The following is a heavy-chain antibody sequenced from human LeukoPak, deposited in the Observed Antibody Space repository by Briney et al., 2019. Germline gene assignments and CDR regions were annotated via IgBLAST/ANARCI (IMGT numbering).Heavy chain of an antibody. D-gene: IGHD2-21*02. CDR3: ARDSCGGDCSTNYYYYYYMDV. V-gene: IGHV4-30-4*07. CDR2: IYYSGNT. Sequence: SSETLSLTCAVSGGSISSGVYSWSRFRQPPGKGLEWIGYIYYSGNTYYNPSLKSRVTISVDTSKNQFSLKLSSVTAADTAVYYCARDSCGGDCSTNYYYYYYMDVWGKGTTVTVSS. J-gene: IGHJ6*03. CDR1: GGSISSGVYS.